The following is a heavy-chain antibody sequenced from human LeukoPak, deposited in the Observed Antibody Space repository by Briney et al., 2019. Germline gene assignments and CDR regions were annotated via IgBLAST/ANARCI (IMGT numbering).Heavy chain of an antibody. D-gene: IGHD3-22*01. CDR2: IIPIFGTA. V-gene: IGHV1-69*05. CDR3: ATYYYDSSGYYY. CDR1: GGTFSNYA. J-gene: IGHJ4*02. Sequence: ASVKVSCKASGGTFSNYAISWVRKAPGQGLEWMGGIIPIFGTANYAQKFQGRVTITTDESTSTAYMELSSLGYEDTAVYYCATYYYDSSGYYYWGQGTLVTVSS.